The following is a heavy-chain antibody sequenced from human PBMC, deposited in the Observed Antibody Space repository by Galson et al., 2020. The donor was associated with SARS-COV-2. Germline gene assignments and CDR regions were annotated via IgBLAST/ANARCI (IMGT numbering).Heavy chain of an antibody. J-gene: IGHJ2*01. CDR2: ISYAGSDK. V-gene: IGHV3-30*04. CDR1: GFIFDTYP. CDR3: ARAPSRDFWSGYRWFFDL. Sequence: GGSLRLSCAASGFIFDTYPMHWVRQAPGKGLEWVAVISYAGSDKYNADSVKGRFTISRDNSRNTLYLQMNSLRSEDTAVYYCARAPSRDFWSGYRWFFDLWGRGTLVTVSS. D-gene: IGHD3-3*01.